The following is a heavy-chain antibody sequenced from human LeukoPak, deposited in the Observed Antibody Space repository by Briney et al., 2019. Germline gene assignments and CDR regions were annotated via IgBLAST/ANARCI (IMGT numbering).Heavy chain of an antibody. Sequence: GGSLRLSCAASGFTFHTYVMSGVRQKPGQGLEGVSTISESGGTAYYADSVKGRFTISRDNSEQTLYLQMNSLRAEDTAVYYCAPPGGDYWGQGTLVTVSS. CDR1: GFTFHTYV. V-gene: IGHV3-23*01. CDR3: APPGGDY. CDR2: ISESGGTA. J-gene: IGHJ4*02. D-gene: IGHD3-16*01.